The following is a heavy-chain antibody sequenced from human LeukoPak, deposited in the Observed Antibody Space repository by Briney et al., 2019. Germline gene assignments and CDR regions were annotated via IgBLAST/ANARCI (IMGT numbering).Heavy chain of an antibody. CDR1: GFTFSDYY. V-gene: IGHV3-11*04. Sequence: GGSLRLSCAASGFTFSDYYMSWIRQAPGKGLEWVSYISSSGSTIYYADSVKGRFTISRDNAKNSLYLQMNSLRAEDTAVYYCARFRSSVSSGWYLHYYYMDVWGKGTTVTVSS. D-gene: IGHD6-19*01. J-gene: IGHJ6*03. CDR3: ARFRSSVSSGWYLHYYYMDV. CDR2: ISSSGSTI.